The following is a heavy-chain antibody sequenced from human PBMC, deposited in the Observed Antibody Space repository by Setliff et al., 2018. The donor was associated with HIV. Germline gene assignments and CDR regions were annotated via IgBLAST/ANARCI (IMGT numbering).Heavy chain of an antibody. CDR1: GHSFTFYG. V-gene: IGHV1-18*01. CDR3: ARAYDTLTGYYDY. J-gene: IGHJ4*02. D-gene: IGHD3-9*01. Sequence: ASVKVSCKASGHSFTFYGLNWVRQAPGQGLEWMGWISVYNGYTNYAQKLQDRVIMTTDTSTRTSYMELSSLRSDDTAVYYCARAYDTLTGYYDYWGQGTLVTVSS. CDR2: ISVYNGYT.